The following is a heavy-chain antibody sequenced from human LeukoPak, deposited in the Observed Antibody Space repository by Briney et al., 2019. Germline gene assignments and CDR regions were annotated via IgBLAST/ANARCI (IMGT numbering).Heavy chain of an antibody. D-gene: IGHD3-10*01. Sequence: SETLSLTCAVYGGSFSGYYWSWIRQPPGKGLEWIGEINHSGSTNYNPSLKSRVTISVDTSKNQFSLKLSSVTAADTAVYYCARGYGVIAQYYFDYWGQGTLVTVSS. CDR1: GGSFSGYY. CDR3: ARGYGVIAQYYFDY. CDR2: INHSGST. J-gene: IGHJ4*02. V-gene: IGHV4-34*01.